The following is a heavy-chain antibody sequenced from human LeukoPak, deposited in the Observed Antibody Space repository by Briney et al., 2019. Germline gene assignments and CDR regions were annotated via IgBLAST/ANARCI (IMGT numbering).Heavy chain of an antibody. Sequence: ASVKVSCKASGYTFTGYYMRWVRQAAGQGLEWMGWINPNSGGTNYAQKFQGRVTMTRDTSISTAYMELSRLRSDDTAVYYCARDLSYDFWSGYNYYYYGMDVWGQGTTVTVSS. J-gene: IGHJ6*02. CDR2: INPNSGGT. D-gene: IGHD3-3*01. V-gene: IGHV1-2*02. CDR1: GYTFTGYY. CDR3: ARDLSYDFWSGYNYYYYGMDV.